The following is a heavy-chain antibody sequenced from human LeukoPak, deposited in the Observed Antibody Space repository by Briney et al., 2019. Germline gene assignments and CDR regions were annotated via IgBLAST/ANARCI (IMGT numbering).Heavy chain of an antibody. CDR3: ARHDAHGDYAMSDY. D-gene: IGHD4-17*01. CDR1: GGSIRSYY. CDR2: IYYSGST. V-gene: IGHV4-59*08. Sequence: PSETLSLTCTVSGGSIRSYYWSWTRQPPAQGLERIGYIYYSGSTNYNPSLKSRVTISVDTSKNQFSLTLSSVTAADTAVYYCARHDAHGDYAMSDYWGQGTLVTVSS. J-gene: IGHJ4*02.